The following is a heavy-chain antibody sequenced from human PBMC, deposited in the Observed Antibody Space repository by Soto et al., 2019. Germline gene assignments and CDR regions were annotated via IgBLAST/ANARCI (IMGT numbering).Heavy chain of an antibody. D-gene: IGHD1-26*01. J-gene: IGHJ3*02. CDR2: INAGNGNT. CDR3: ARDMDSGSYLGDDAFDI. V-gene: IGHV1-3*01. CDR1: GYTFTIYG. Sequence: ASVKVSCKASGYTFTIYGIHWVRQAPGQRLEWTGWINAGNGNTKYSEKFQGRVTITRDTSASTAYLELSSLRSEDTAVYYCARDMDSGSYLGDDAFDIWGQGTMVTVSS.